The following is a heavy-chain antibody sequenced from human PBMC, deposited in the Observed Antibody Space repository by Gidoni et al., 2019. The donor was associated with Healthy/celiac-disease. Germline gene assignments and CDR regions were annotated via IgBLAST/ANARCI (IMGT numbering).Heavy chain of an antibody. V-gene: IGHV3-30*02. CDR1: GFTFSIYG. Sequence: QVQLVESGGGVVQPGGSLRLSCEPSGFTFSIYGMHWVRQAPGKGLEWVAFIRYDGSNKYYADSVKGRFTISRDNSKNTLYLQMNSLRAEDTAVYYCAKGYSSGWYGEDAFDIWGQGTMVTVSS. CDR2: IRYDGSNK. J-gene: IGHJ3*02. CDR3: AKGYSSGWYGEDAFDI. D-gene: IGHD6-19*01.